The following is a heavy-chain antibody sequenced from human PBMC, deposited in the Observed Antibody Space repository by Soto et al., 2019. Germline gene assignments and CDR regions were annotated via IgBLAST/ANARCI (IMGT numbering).Heavy chain of an antibody. V-gene: IGHV4-38-2*01. CDR3: VRIGRETTPFYSWFDP. CDR1: GYSITSDFY. D-gene: IGHD4-17*01. Sequence: PSETLSLTCLVSGYSITSDFYWGWIREPPGKGLEWIGSIYHSGTTYSDPSLKSRLTISVDTSKNQFSLMLTSVTAADTAVYYCVRIGRETTPFYSWFDPWGQGSLVTVSS. J-gene: IGHJ5*02. CDR2: IYHSGTT.